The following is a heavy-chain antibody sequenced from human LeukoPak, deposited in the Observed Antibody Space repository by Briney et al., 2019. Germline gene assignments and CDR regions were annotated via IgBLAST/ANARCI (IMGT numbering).Heavy chain of an antibody. J-gene: IGHJ5*02. D-gene: IGHD2-2*01. V-gene: IGHV4-31*03. Sequence: PSQTLSLTCTVSGGSISSGGYYWSWIRQHPEKGLEWIGYIYYSGSTYYNPSLKSRVTISVDTSKNQFSLKLSSVTAADTAVYYCARGAVVPAAIVLRWFDPWGQGTLVTVSS. CDR3: ARGAVVPAAIVLRWFDP. CDR1: GGSISSGGYY. CDR2: IYYSGST.